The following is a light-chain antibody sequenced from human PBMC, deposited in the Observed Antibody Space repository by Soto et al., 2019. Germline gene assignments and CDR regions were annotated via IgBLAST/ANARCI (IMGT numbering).Light chain of an antibody. Sequence: QSALTQPASMSASPGQSITISCTGTSSDIGGYNYVSWYQQHPGKAPTLKIYDVTIRPSGVSNRGSGSKSGNTAALAISGLQAEDEADYYCCSYTSSNTLVFGGGTQLTVL. J-gene: IGLJ2*01. CDR3: CSYTSSNTLV. V-gene: IGLV2-14*03. CDR2: DVT. CDR1: SSDIGGYNY.